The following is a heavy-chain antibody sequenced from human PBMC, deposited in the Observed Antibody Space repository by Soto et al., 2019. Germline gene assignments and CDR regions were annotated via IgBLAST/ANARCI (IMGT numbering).Heavy chain of an antibody. CDR3: ARRDYDFWSGMYNWFDP. J-gene: IGHJ5*02. Sequence: QVQLVQSGAEVKKPGASVKVSCKASGYTFTSYDINWVRQATGQGLEWMGWMNPNSGNTGYAQKFQGRVTMTRNTSISTAYMELSSLRSEATAVYYCARRDYDFWSGMYNWFDPWGQGTLVTVSS. D-gene: IGHD3-3*01. CDR2: MNPNSGNT. CDR1: GYTFTSYD. V-gene: IGHV1-8*01.